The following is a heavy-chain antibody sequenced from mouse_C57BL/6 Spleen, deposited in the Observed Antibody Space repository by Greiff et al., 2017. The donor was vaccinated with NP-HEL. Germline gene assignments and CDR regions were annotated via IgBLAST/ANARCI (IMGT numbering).Heavy chain of an antibody. CDR2: IDPSDSYT. D-gene: IGHD2-4*01. Sequence: VQLQQPGAELVMPGASVKLSCKASGYTFTSYWMHWVKQRPGQGLEWIGEIDPSDSYTNYNQKFQGKSTLTVDKSSSTAYMQLSSLTSEDSAVYYCARRRDYDALDYWGQGTTLTVSS. CDR1: GYTFTSYW. CDR3: ARRRDYDALDY. V-gene: IGHV1-69*01. J-gene: IGHJ2*01.